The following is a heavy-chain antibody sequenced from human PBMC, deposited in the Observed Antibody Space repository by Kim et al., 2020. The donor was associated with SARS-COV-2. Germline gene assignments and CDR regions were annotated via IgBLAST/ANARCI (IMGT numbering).Heavy chain of an antibody. CDR3: ASFRIQLQDYFDY. J-gene: IGHJ4*02. D-gene: IGHD5-18*01. Sequence: YAHHAKARFPIPRDNAKNSLYLQMSSLRAEDTAVYYCASFRIQLQDYFDYWGQGTLVTVSS. V-gene: IGHV3-11*04.